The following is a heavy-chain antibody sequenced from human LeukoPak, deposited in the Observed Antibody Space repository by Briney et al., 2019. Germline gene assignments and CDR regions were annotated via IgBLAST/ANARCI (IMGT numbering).Heavy chain of an antibody. D-gene: IGHD6-13*01. CDR1: GFTVSSNF. J-gene: IGHJ4*02. V-gene: IGHV3-66*01. CDR3: ARDPAAARTDFGSY. CDR2: IYSGGST. Sequence: PGGSLRLSCAASGFTVSSNFMSWVRQAPGKGLEWVSVIYSGGSTYYADSVKGRFTISRDNSKNTLYLQMNSLRAEDTAVYYCARDPAAARTDFGSYWGQGTLVTVSS.